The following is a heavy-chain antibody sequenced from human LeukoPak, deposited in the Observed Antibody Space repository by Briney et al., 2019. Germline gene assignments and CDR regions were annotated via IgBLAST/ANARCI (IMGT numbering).Heavy chain of an antibody. V-gene: IGHV3-11*06. D-gene: IGHD3-9*01. Sequence: GGSLRLSCAASGFTFSDYYMSWIRQAPGKGLEWVSYISSSSSYTNYADSVRGRLTICRDNAKNSLYLQMNSLRAEDTAVYYCARDKGRYFDWLLPHDAFDIWGQGTMVTASS. J-gene: IGHJ3*02. CDR3: ARDKGRYFDWLLPHDAFDI. CDR1: GFTFSDYY. CDR2: ISSSSSYT.